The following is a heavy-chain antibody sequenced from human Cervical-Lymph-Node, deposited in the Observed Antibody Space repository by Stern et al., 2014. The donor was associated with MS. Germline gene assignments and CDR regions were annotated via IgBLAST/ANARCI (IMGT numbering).Heavy chain of an antibody. V-gene: IGHV1-2*02. CDR1: GYTFNDNY. J-gene: IGHJ5*02. D-gene: IGHD6-13*01. Sequence: VQLVESGAEVKKPGASVKVSCKASGYTFNDNYLHWVRQAPGQGLEWMGWIHPKTGGTKSVQTFQGRGTMTRDTSTSTVFMELNRLTSDDTAVYYCARGGYSSSYYRFDPWGQGTLVIVSS. CDR3: ARGGYSSSYYRFDP. CDR2: IHPKTGGT.